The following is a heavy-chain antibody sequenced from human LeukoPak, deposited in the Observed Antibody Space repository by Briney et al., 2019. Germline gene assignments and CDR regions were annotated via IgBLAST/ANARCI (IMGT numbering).Heavy chain of an antibody. Sequence: SETLSLTCTVSGGSISSYYWSWIRQPPGRGLGWIGYIYYSGNTNYNPSLKSRVTISVDTSKNQFSLKLSSVTAVDTAVYYCAREKGYYDSSGYWAGNFDHWGQGTLVTVSS. CDR3: AREKGYYDSSGYWAGNFDH. CDR1: GGSISSYY. D-gene: IGHD3-22*01. V-gene: IGHV4-59*01. CDR2: IYYSGNT. J-gene: IGHJ4*02.